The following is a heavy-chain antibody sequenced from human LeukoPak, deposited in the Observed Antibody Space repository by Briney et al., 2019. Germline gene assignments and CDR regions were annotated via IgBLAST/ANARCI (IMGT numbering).Heavy chain of an antibody. CDR3: ARDQIWLRGFDP. D-gene: IGHD3-9*01. CDR2: IYYSGST. CDR1: GGSISSSSYY. V-gene: IGHV4-39*07. J-gene: IGHJ5*02. Sequence: SETLSPTCTVSGGSISSSSYYWGWIRQPPGKGLEWIGSIYYSGSTYYNPSLKSRVTISVDTSKNQFSLKLSSVTAADTAVYYCARDQIWLRGFDPWGQGTLVTVSS.